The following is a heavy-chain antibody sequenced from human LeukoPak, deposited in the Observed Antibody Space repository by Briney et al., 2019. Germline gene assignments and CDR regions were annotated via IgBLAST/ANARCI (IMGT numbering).Heavy chain of an antibody. CDR3: ARGWNYFDD. J-gene: IGHJ4*02. CDR2: ISYSGTT. CDR1: GGSISSGDYL. D-gene: IGHD2-15*01. Sequence: SETLSLTCTVSGGSISSGDYLWSWLRQPPGKGLEWIGYISYSGTTYSNPSLKSRPTISEGTSKNQFSLKLSSVTAADTAVYYCARGWNYFDDWGQGTLVTVSS. V-gene: IGHV4-30-4*01.